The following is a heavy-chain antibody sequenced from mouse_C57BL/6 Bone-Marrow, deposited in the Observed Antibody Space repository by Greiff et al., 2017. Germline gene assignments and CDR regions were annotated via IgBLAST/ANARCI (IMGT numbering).Heavy chain of an antibody. CDR2: ISSGSSTI. Sequence: EVKVVESGGGLVKPGGSLKLSCAASGFTFSDYGMHWVRQAPEKGLEWVAYISSGSSTIYYADTVKGRFTISRDNAKNTLFLQMTSLRSEDTAMYYCAKLGHKDYWGQGTTLTVSS. V-gene: IGHV5-17*01. CDR3: AKLGHKDY. J-gene: IGHJ2*01. CDR1: GFTFSDYG. D-gene: IGHD4-1*01.